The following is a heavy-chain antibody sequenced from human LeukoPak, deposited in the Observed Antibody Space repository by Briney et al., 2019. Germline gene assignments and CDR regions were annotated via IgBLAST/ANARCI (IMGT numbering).Heavy chain of an antibody. CDR3: ARDSPYSSNWEFDY. D-gene: IGHD6-13*01. V-gene: IGHV3-30-3*01. Sequence: PGGPLRLSCAASGFTFSTYAMHWVRQAPGKGLEWVALISYDRSNTYYADSVKGRFTISKDSSKNTLYLQMNSLRTEDTAVYYCARDSPYSSNWEFDYWGQGTLVTVSS. CDR1: GFTFSTYA. CDR2: ISYDRSNT. J-gene: IGHJ4*02.